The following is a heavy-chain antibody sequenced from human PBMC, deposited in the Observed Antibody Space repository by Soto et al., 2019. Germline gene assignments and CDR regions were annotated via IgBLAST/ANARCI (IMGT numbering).Heavy chain of an antibody. J-gene: IGHJ6*03. CDR2: IYYSGST. V-gene: IGHV4-59*01. CDR1: GGSISSYY. D-gene: IGHD3-3*01. Sequence: SETLSLTCTVSGGSISSYYWSWIRQPPGKGLEWIGYIYYSGSTNYNPSLKGRVTISVDTSKNQFSLNLRSATAADTAVYYCAREAVKDDFWSGYYSPYYYYYLDVWGKGTTVTVSS. CDR3: AREAVKDDFWSGYYSPYYYYYLDV.